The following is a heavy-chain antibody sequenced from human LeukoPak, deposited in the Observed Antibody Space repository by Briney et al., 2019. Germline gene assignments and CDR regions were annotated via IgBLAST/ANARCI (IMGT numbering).Heavy chain of an antibody. Sequence: PGGSLRLSCAASGFSFSRYDMHWVRQAPGKGLEWVAVISYDGSNKYYADSVKGRFTISRDNSKNTLYVQMNSLRAEDTAVYYCARDRQGYSSSWHAFDIWGQGTMVTVSS. D-gene: IGHD6-13*01. CDR1: GFSFSRYD. CDR3: ARDRQGYSSSWHAFDI. J-gene: IGHJ3*02. V-gene: IGHV3-30-3*01. CDR2: ISYDGSNK.